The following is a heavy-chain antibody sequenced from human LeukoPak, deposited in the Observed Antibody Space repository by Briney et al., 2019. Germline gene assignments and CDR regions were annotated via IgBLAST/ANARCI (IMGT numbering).Heavy chain of an antibody. CDR1: GVSFSSYN. J-gene: IGHJ6*02. CDR3: ARSPPRYCSSSSCKDYGMDV. V-gene: IGHV4-4*09. CDR2: IYNSGSI. D-gene: IGHD2-15*01. Sequence: SETLSLTCTASGVSFSSYNWSWIRQPPGKGLEWISYIYNSGSINYNHSLKSRVTISVDTSKNQFSLQLSTVSAADTAVYYCARSPPRYCSSSSCKDYGMDVWGQGTTVTVSS.